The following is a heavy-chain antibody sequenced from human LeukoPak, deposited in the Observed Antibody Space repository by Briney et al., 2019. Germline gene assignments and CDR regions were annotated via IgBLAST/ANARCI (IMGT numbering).Heavy chain of an antibody. J-gene: IGHJ6*03. D-gene: IGHD3-10*01. V-gene: IGHV1-69*06. Sequence: ASVKVSCKASGGTFSSYAISSVRQAPGQQLEWMGGIIPTFGTAKHATKFQGRVTITADKSTRTAYMEMSSLRSEDTAVYYCARNRMVRGVVFLNYYYYMDVWGKGTTVTVSS. CDR3: ARNRMVRGVVFLNYYYYMDV. CDR1: GGTFSSYA. CDR2: IIPTFGTA.